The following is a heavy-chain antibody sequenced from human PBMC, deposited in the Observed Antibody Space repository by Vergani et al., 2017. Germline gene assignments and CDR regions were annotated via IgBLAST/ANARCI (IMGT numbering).Heavy chain of an antibody. J-gene: IGHJ6*02. Sequence: QLQLHKSGPGLVKPSETLSLTCTLSGGSISSSSHFWGWLRQTPGKGLEWIGSIYYSGSTYYNPSLKSRVSISVDTSKNQFSLKLSPVTAADSAVYYCARHDSGPYDSSYYGLDVWGQGTTVTVSS. CDR1: GGSISSSSHF. D-gene: IGHD3-10*01. CDR3: ARHDSGPYDSSYYGLDV. V-gene: IGHV4-39*01. CDR2: IYYSGST.